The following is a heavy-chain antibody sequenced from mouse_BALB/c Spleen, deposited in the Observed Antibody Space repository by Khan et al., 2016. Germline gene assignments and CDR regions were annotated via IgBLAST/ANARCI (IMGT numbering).Heavy chain of an antibody. D-gene: IGHD2-14*01. CDR1: GYTFTSYW. CDR2: INPSTGYT. V-gene: IGHV1-7*01. Sequence: QVQLQQSGAELAKPGASVKMSCKASGYTFTSYWMHWVKQRPGQGLVWLGYINPSTGYTEYNQKFKDKATLTAAKSCSTAYMQMSTLTTEDSAVFYCARRCDYRYDWFAYWGQGTLVTVSA. CDR3: ARRCDYRYDWFAY. J-gene: IGHJ3*01.